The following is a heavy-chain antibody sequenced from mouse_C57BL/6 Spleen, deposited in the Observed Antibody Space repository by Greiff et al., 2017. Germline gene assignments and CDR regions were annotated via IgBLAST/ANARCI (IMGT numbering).Heavy chain of an antibody. Sequence: QVQLQQSGAELVRPGTSVKVSCKASGYAFTNYLIGGVKQRPGQGLEWIGVINPGSGGTNYNEKFKGKATLTADKSSSTAYMQLSSLTSEDSAVYFCARSPTTVVAPFDYWGQGTTLTVSS. V-gene: IGHV1-54*01. CDR1: GYAFTNYL. CDR2: INPGSGGT. J-gene: IGHJ2*01. CDR3: ARSPTTVVAPFDY. D-gene: IGHD1-1*01.